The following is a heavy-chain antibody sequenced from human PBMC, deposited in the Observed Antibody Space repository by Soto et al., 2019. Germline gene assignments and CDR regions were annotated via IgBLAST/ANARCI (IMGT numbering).Heavy chain of an antibody. Sequence: PSETLSPTCTVSGGSVSSGSYYWSWIRQPPGKGLEWIGYIYYSGSTNYNPSLKSRVTISVDTSKNQFSLKLSSVTAADTAVYYCARGPGYCSGGSCTDYWGQGTLVTVSS. CDR2: IYYSGST. CDR1: GGSVSSGSYY. V-gene: IGHV4-61*01. J-gene: IGHJ4*02. CDR3: ARGPGYCSGGSCTDY. D-gene: IGHD2-15*01.